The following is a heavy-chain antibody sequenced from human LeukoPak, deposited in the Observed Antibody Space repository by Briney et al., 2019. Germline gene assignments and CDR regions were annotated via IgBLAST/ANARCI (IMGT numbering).Heavy chain of an antibody. J-gene: IGHJ6*04. CDR1: GFTFSSYS. V-gene: IGHV3-21*01. Sequence: PGGSLRLSCAASGFTFSSYSMNWVRQAPGKGLEWVSSISSSSSYIYCADSVKGRFTISRDNAKNSLYLQMNSLRAEDTAVYYCARDSSSWYNYGMDVWGKGTTVTVSS. D-gene: IGHD6-13*01. CDR2: ISSSSSYI. CDR3: ARDSSSWYNYGMDV.